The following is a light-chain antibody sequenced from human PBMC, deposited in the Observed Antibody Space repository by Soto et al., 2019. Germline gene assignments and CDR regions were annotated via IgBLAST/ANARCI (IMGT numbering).Light chain of an antibody. V-gene: IGKV1-13*02. CDR2: DAS. CDR1: QGISSD. J-gene: IGKJ4*01. CDR3: QQFSSYRLT. Sequence: AVQLTQSPSSLSASVGDRVTITCRASQGISSDLAWYQQKPGKAPKLLIYDASRLASGVPSRFSGSGSGTDFTLTISRLQPEDFAIYYCQQFSSYRLTFGGGTKVEIK.